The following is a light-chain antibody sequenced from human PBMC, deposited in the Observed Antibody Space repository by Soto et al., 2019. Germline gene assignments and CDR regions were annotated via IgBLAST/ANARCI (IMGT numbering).Light chain of an antibody. CDR1: SSDVGGYNY. CDR2: DVS. Sequence: QSVLTQPASVAGSPGQAITISCTGTSSDVGGYNYVSWYQHHPGKAPKLMIYDVSNRPSGVSNRCSGSKSDNTASLTISGLQAEDEADYYCSSYTSTSTVVFGGGTKVTVL. CDR3: SSYTSTSTVV. J-gene: IGLJ2*01. V-gene: IGLV2-14*03.